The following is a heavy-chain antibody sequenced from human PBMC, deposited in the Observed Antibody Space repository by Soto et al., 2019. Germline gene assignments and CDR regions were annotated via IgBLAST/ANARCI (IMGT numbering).Heavy chain of an antibody. Sequence: GESLKISCKGSGYSFSNYWIGWVRQMPGKGLEWMGIIYPGDSNIKYSPSFQGQVTISADKSISAAYLQWISLQASDTAMYYCARQVSYYDILTGYWSYYGMDVWGQGTTVTVSS. V-gene: IGHV5-51*01. J-gene: IGHJ6*02. CDR1: GYSFSNYW. CDR2: IYPGDSNI. D-gene: IGHD3-9*01. CDR3: ARQVSYYDILTGYWSYYGMDV.